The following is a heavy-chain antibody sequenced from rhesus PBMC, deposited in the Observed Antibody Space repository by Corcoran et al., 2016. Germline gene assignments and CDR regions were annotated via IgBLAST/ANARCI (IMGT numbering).Heavy chain of an antibody. V-gene: IGHV4S11*01. CDR2: IDSSGTN. CDR1: GGSISSSY. CDR3: ARHGYSGSYTGWYFDL. Sequence: QVQLQESGPGLVTPSETLSLTCAVSGGSISSSYWRLIRQAPGKGLEWIGRIDSSGTNSYTPSLKWRGTLSVDTSKNQVALKLSSVTAADTAVYYCARHGYSGSYTGWYFDLWGPGTPITISS. D-gene: IGHD1-44*02. J-gene: IGHJ2*01.